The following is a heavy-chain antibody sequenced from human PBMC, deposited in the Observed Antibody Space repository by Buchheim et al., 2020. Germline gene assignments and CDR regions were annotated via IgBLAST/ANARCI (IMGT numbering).Heavy chain of an antibody. J-gene: IGHJ5*02. Sequence: EVQLVESGGGLVKPGGSLRLSCAASGFTFSSYSMNWVRQAPGKGLEWVSSISSSSSYIYYADSVKGRFTIYRANAKKSLYLHMNSLRAEDTAVYYCARAGPIVVVPVDPWGQGTL. D-gene: IGHD2-2*01. CDR2: ISSSSSYI. CDR1: GFTFSSYS. V-gene: IGHV3-21*01. CDR3: ARAGPIVVVPVDP.